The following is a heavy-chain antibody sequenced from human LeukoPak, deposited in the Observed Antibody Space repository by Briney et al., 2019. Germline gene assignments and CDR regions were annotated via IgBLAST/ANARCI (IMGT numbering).Heavy chain of an antibody. J-gene: IGHJ6*03. CDR3: ANAVSGGSSFFYMDV. CDR1: GYTFTSYF. CDR2: ISVYNDNT. V-gene: IGHV1-18*04. D-gene: IGHD2-15*01. Sequence: ASVKVSCKASGYTFTSYFIHWVRQAPGQGLEWMGWISVYNDNTKYSQNLQGRVTLTTDKSTNTAYMELRSLRSDDTAIYYCANAVSGGSSFFYMDVWGKGTTVTISS.